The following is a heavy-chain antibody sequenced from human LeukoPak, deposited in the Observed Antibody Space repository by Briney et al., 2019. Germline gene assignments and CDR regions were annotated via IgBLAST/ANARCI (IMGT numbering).Heavy chain of an antibody. Sequence: SQTLSLTCAISGDSVSSNSAAWNWVRQSPSRGLEWLGRTYYRSKWFKDYALSEKSRIVINTDTSKNQFSLQLNSVTPEDTAVYYCARDSIWGNCFDCWGQGTLVTVSS. D-gene: IGHD7-27*01. V-gene: IGHV6-1*01. CDR3: ARDSIWGNCFDC. CDR2: TYYRSKWFK. CDR1: GDSVSSNSAA. J-gene: IGHJ4*02.